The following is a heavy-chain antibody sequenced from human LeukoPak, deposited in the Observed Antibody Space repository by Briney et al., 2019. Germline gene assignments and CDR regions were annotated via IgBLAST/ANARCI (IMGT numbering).Heavy chain of an antibody. CDR1: GGSISSYY. Sequence: SETLSLTCTVSGGSISSYYWSWIRQPPGKGLEWIGYIYYSGSTNYNPSLKSRVTISVDTSKNQFSLKLSSVTAADTAVYYCARGINVGATSRWGQGTLVTVSS. V-gene: IGHV4-59*01. J-gene: IGHJ4*02. D-gene: IGHD1-26*01. CDR3: ARGINVGATSR. CDR2: IYYSGST.